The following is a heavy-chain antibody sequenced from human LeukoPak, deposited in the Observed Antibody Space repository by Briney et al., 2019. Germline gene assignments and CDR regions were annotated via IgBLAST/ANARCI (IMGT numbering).Heavy chain of an antibody. J-gene: IGHJ5*01. CDR2: IWYDGSKE. CDR3: ARVDTWFYS. V-gene: IGHV3-33*01. CDR1: GFTFSSYV. Sequence: PGGSLRLSCAASGFTFSSYVMHWARQAPGKGLEWVAVIWYDGSKEYYADSVGGRFTISRDNSKNTLYLQMNSLRAEDTAVYYCARVDTWFYSWGQGTLVTVSS. D-gene: IGHD5-18*01.